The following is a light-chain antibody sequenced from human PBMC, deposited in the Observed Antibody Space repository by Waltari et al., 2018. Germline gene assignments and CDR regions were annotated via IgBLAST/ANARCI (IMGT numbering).Light chain of an antibody. CDR3: NSYAGNNWV. V-gene: IGLV2-8*01. J-gene: IGLJ3*02. CDR1: SSDIGYYKY. CDR2: DVS. Sequence: QTALTQPPSVSGSPGQSVTISCTGTSSDIGYYKYVSWYQQHPGKAPKLMIYDVSKRPSGVSKRFSGSKSGNTASLTISWLQAEDEADYYCNSYAGNNWVFGGGTRLTVL.